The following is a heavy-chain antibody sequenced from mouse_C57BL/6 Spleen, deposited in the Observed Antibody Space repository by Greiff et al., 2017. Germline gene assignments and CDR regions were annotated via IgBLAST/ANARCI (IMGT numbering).Heavy chain of an antibody. Sequence: QVQLQQSGAELVRPGASVTLSCKASGYTFTDYEMHWVKQTPVHGLEWIGAIDPETGGTAYNQKFKGKAILTADNSSSTAYMELRSLTSEDSAVYYCTRNYGRYFDVWGTGTTVTVSS. CDR1: GYTFTDYE. CDR2: IDPETGGT. D-gene: IGHD1-1*01. J-gene: IGHJ1*03. CDR3: TRNYGRYFDV. V-gene: IGHV1-15*01.